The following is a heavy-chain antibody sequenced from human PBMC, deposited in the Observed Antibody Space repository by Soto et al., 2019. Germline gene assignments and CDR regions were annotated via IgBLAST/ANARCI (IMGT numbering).Heavy chain of an antibody. Sequence: QVQLQESGPGLVKPSETLSLTCTVSGGSISSYYWSWIRQPPGKGLEWIGYIYYSGSTNYNPSLKSRVTISVDTSKNQFSLKLSSVTAADTAVYYCPRAWGRVFDYWGQGTLVTVSS. V-gene: IGHV4-59*01. CDR3: PRAWGRVFDY. CDR2: IYYSGST. J-gene: IGHJ4*02. CDR1: GGSISSYY. D-gene: IGHD3-16*01.